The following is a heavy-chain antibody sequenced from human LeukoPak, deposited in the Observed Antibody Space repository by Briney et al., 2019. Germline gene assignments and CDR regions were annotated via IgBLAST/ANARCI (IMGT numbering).Heavy chain of an antibody. V-gene: IGHV1-2*04. D-gene: IGHD3-9*01. CDR2: INPNSGGT. Sequence: ASVKVSCKASGYTFTGYYMHWVRQAPGQGLEWMGWINPNSGGTNYAQKFQGWVTMTRDTSISTAYMELSRLRSDDTAVYYCARGGNYDILTGYYPVDNWFDPWGQGTLVTVSS. J-gene: IGHJ5*02. CDR1: GYTFTGYY. CDR3: ARGGNYDILTGYYPVDNWFDP.